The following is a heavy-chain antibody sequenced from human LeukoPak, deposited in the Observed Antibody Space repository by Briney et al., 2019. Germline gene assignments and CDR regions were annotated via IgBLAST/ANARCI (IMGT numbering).Heavy chain of an antibody. CDR3: AKVRTITMVRGVSTFDY. J-gene: IGHJ4*02. V-gene: IGHV3-23*01. CDR1: GFTFSSYG. Sequence: GGSLRLSCAASGFTFSSYGMSWVRQAPGKGLEWVSAISGSGGSTYYADSVKGRFTISRDNSKNTLYLQMNSLRAEDTAVYYCAKVRTITMVRGVSTFDYWGQGTLVTVSS. CDR2: ISGSGGST. D-gene: IGHD3-10*01.